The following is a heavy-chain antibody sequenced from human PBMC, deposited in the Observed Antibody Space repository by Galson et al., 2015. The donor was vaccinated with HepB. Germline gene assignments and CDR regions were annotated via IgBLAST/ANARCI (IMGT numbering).Heavy chain of an antibody. CDR2: INPSGGST. CDR1: GYTFTSYY. J-gene: IGHJ6*02. V-gene: IGHV1-46*01. D-gene: IGHD3-16*01. Sequence: SVKVSCKASGYTFTSYYMHWVRQAPGQGLEWMGIINPSGGSTGYAQKFQGRVTMTRDTSTSTVYMELSSLRSEDTAVYYCARDGLRLGDLTEGDSGYYHYGMDVWGQGTTVTVSS. CDR3: ARDGLRLGDLTEGDSGYYHYGMDV.